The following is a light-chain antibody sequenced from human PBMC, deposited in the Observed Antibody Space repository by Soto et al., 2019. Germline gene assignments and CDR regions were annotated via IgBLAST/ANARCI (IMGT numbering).Light chain of an antibody. CDR1: TGAVTSDYY. V-gene: IGLV7-43*01. CDR2: KTS. J-gene: IGLJ3*02. CDR3: ALLYRGSWV. Sequence: QTVVTQEPSLTVSPGGTVTLTCALTTGAVTSDYYPNWFQRKPGQAHRTLIYKTSNKHSWTPARFSGSLLGGKAALTLSGVRPEDGADYYCALLYRGSWVFGGGTKLTVL.